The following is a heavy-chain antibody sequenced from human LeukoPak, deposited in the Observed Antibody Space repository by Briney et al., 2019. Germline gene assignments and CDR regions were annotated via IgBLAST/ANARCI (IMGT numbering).Heavy chain of an antibody. V-gene: IGHV3-23*01. CDR1: GFTFNNYA. CDR2: IIGGGAVT. CDR3: AKDQSAYYYDSSEV. J-gene: IGHJ4*02. D-gene: IGHD3-22*01. Sequence: PGGSLRLSCAASGFTFNNYAMNWVRQAPGKGLEWVSGIIGGGAVTFYGDSVKGRFTISRDNSKNMLYLQMNSLRAEDTAVYYCAKDQSAYYYDSSEVWGQGTLVTVSS.